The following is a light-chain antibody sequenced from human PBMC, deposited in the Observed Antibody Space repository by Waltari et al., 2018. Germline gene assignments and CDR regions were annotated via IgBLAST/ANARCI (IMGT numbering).Light chain of an antibody. Sequence: EIVMTQSPATLSVSPGESATLSCRASQSVSSNLAWYQQKSGQAPRLLIFGASTRATGIPARFSGSGSGTEFTRTISSLQSEDFAVYYCQQYNNWPATFGGGTKVEVK. CDR1: QSVSSN. V-gene: IGKV3-15*01. CDR3: QQYNNWPAT. J-gene: IGKJ4*01. CDR2: GAS.